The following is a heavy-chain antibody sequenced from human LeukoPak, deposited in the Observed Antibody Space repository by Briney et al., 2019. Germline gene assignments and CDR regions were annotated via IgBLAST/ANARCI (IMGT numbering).Heavy chain of an antibody. Sequence: GGSLRLSCAASGFTFSSYAMHWVRQAPGKGLDYVAVISYDGKSTYHADSVKGRFTNSRDNSKNTLYLQMNSLRTEDTAVYYCARTATDAFDIWGQGTMVTVSS. V-gene: IGHV3-30*04. D-gene: IGHD2-21*02. CDR2: ISYDGKST. CDR3: ARTATDAFDI. J-gene: IGHJ3*02. CDR1: GFTFSSYA.